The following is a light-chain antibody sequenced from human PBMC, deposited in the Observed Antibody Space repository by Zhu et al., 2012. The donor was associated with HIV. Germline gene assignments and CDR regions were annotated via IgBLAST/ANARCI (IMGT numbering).Light chain of an antibody. CDR3: QQSFDTPIT. V-gene: IGKV1-39*01. CDR1: QRFSNY. CDR2: TAS. J-gene: IGKJ5*01. Sequence: IQMTQSPSSLSASVGDRVTITCRTSQRFSNYLNWYQQKPGKAPKLLIHTASYLQSGVSSRFSGSGSGTDFTLTISNLQAEDFATYYCQQSFDTPITFGQGTRLEIK.